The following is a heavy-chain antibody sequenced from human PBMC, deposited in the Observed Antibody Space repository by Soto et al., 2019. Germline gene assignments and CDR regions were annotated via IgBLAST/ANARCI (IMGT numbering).Heavy chain of an antibody. V-gene: IGHV3-23*01. D-gene: IGHD3-3*01. Sequence: GGSLRLSCAASGFTFGSYAMNWVRQAPGKGLEWVSTISSGGGNTFYADSVKGRFTISRDTSKNTLYLQMNSLRADDTAVYYCAKDPRYYDFWSGSPGYWFDPWGQGTLVTVSS. CDR3: AKDPRYYDFWSGSPGYWFDP. J-gene: IGHJ5*02. CDR1: GFTFGSYA. CDR2: ISSGGGNT.